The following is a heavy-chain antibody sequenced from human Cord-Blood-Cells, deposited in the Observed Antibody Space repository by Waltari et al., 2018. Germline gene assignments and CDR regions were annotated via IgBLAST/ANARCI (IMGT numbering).Heavy chain of an antibody. Sequence: QVQLQQWGAGLLKPSETLSLTCAVYGGSFSGYSGSWIRQPPGKGLEWIGAINHSRSTNYNPSLKSRVTISVDTSKNQFSLKLSSVTAADTAVYYCASAGELRYWGQGTLVTVSS. D-gene: IGHD7-27*01. CDR2: INHSRST. CDR3: ASAGELRY. J-gene: IGHJ4*02. V-gene: IGHV4-34*01. CDR1: GGSFSGYS.